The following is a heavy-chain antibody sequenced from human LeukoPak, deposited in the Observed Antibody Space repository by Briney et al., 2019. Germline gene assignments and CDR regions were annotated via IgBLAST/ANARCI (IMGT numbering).Heavy chain of an antibody. CDR1: GYIFTSYG. V-gene: IGHV1-18*01. J-gene: IGHJ4*02. CDR2: ISAYNGNT. CDR3: ARVPGIVGAIVDY. D-gene: IGHD1-26*01. Sequence: GASVKVSCKTSGYIFTSYGISWVRQAPGQGLEWMGWISAYNGNTNYAQKLQGRVTMTTDTSTSTGYMELRSLRSDDTAVYCCARVPGIVGAIVDYWGQGTLVTVSS.